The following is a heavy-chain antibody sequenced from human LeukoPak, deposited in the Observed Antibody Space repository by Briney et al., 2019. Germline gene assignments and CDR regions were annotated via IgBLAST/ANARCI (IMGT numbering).Heavy chain of an antibody. V-gene: IGHV4-39*07. Sequence: SETLSLTCTVSGGSISSSSYYWGWTRQPPGKGLEWIGSIYYSGSTYYNPSLKSRVTISVDTSKNQFSLKLSSVTAADTAVYYCARGGQRGTYYYDSSGYYYFDYWGQGTLVTVSS. D-gene: IGHD3-22*01. J-gene: IGHJ4*02. CDR3: ARGGQRGTYYYDSSGYYYFDY. CDR2: IYYSGST. CDR1: GGSISSSSYY.